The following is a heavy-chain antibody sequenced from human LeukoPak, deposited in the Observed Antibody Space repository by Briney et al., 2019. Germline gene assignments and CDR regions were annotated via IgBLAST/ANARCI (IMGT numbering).Heavy chain of an antibody. CDR3: ARASILKEPQHTITMIVVVTPYFDY. CDR2: IYHSGST. D-gene: IGHD3-22*01. Sequence: RSETLSLTCAVSGGSISSSNWWSWVRQPPGKGLEWIGEIYHSGSTNYNPSLKSRVTISVDKSKNQFSLKLSSVTAADTAVYYCARASILKEPQHTITMIVVVTPYFDYWGQGTLVTVSS. J-gene: IGHJ4*02. V-gene: IGHV4-4*02. CDR1: GGSISSSNW.